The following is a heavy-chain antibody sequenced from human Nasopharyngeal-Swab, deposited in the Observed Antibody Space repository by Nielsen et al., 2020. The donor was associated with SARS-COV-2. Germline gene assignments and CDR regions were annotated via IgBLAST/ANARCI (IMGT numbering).Heavy chain of an antibody. CDR3: AKGDYYGSGSYYGPFDY. V-gene: IGHV3-48*02. Sequence: GGSLRLSCAASGFTFSSYSMNWVRQAPGKGLEWVSYISSSSSTIYYADSVKGRFTISRDNAKNSLYLQMNSLRDEDTAVYYCAKGDYYGSGSYYGPFDYWGQGTLVTVSS. J-gene: IGHJ4*02. D-gene: IGHD3-10*01. CDR2: ISSSSSTI. CDR1: GFTFSSYS.